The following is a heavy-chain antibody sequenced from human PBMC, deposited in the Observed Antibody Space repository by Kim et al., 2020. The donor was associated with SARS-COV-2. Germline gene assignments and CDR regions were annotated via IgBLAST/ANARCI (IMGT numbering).Heavy chain of an antibody. CDR2: T. CDR3: AREELLGGRMDV. D-gene: IGHD3-16*01. J-gene: IGHJ6*02. V-gene: IGHV1-18*01. Sequence: TNYAPKFRGRVTMTTDTSTSTAYMELESLRFNDTAVYYCAREELLGGRMDVWGQGTTVIVSS.